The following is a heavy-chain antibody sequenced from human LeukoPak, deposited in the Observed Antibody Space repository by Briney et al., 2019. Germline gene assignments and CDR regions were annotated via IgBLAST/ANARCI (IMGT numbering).Heavy chain of an antibody. CDR3: AKRAYCSSTSCFFDP. D-gene: IGHD2-2*01. CDR1: GFTFSSYG. CDR2: ISGSATNT. Sequence: GGSLRLSCAASGFTFSSYGMSWVRQAPGKGLEWVSAISGSATNTYYADSVRGRFTISRDNSKNALYLQMNSLRAEDTAVYYCAKRAYCSSTSCFFDPWGQGTLVTVSS. V-gene: IGHV3-23*01. J-gene: IGHJ5*02.